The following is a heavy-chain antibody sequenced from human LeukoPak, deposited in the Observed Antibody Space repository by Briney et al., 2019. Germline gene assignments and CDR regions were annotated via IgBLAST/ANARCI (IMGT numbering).Heavy chain of an antibody. CDR3: AKDPNGDYIGAFDF. Sequence: AGGSLRLSCAASGFTLSRYAMIWVRQAPEKGLDWVSAITGNGRGTYYADSVKGRFTISRDNSKNTLYLQMNTLRAEDTAVYYCAKDPNGDYIGAFDFWGQGTMVTVSS. D-gene: IGHD4-17*01. CDR1: GFTLSRYA. J-gene: IGHJ3*01. CDR2: ITGNGRGT. V-gene: IGHV3-23*01.